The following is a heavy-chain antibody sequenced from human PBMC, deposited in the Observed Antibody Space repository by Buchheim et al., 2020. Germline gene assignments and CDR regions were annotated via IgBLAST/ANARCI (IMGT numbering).Heavy chain of an antibody. CDR3: ARGFDSSGYYSGLHFDY. CDR2: VSDSGTA. CDR1: GASVTYLS. Sequence: QVQLQESGPGLVKPSETLSLTCTVAGASVTYLSWSWLRQPPGKRLEWIGYVSDSGTATYSPSLASRVTMSLDPSKNQFSLKLSSVTAADTAVYYCARGFDSSGYYSGLHFDYWGQGTL. D-gene: IGHD3-22*01. J-gene: IGHJ4*02. V-gene: IGHV4-59*02.